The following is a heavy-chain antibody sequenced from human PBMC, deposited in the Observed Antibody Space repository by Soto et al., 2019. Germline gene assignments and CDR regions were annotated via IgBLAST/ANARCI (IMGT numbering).Heavy chain of an antibody. Sequence: GGSLRLSCAASGFTFSSYGMHWVRQAPGKGLEWVAVISYDGTEENYADSVKGRATVSRDNSKNTVYLQMNRLRGDDSAIYYCAKGRFDVVTISPFDHWGQGTLVTVSS. D-gene: IGHD3-3*02. V-gene: IGHV3-30*19. CDR1: GFTFSSYG. J-gene: IGHJ4*01. CDR2: ISYDGTEE. CDR3: AKGRFDVVTISPFDH.